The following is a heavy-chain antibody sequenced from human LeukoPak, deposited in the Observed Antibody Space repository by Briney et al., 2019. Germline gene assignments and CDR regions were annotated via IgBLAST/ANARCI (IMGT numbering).Heavy chain of an antibody. CDR1: GGSFSGYY. CDR2: INHSGST. D-gene: IGHD6-13*01. CDR3: ARHEGSEGSSYPTAIDY. J-gene: IGHJ4*03. Sequence: SETLSLTCAVYGGSFSGYYWSWIRQPPGKGLEWIGEINHSGSTNYNPSLKSRVTISVDTSKNQFSLKLSSVTAADTAVYYCARHEGSEGSSYPTAIDYSGHGTLVTVSS. V-gene: IGHV4-34*01.